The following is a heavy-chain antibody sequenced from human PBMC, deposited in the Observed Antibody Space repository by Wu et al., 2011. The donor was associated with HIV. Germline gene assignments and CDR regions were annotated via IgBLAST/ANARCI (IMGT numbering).Heavy chain of an antibody. J-gene: IGHJ2*01. Sequence: QVQLVQSGAEVKKPGSSVKVSCKASGGTFSSYVINWVRQAPGQGLEWMGRIIPMFGTTNYAQKFQGRVTITADESTSTAYMELSNVRSEDTAVYYCARDGSYGHWYLDLWGPVAPWSLSPQ. V-gene: IGHV1-69*18. D-gene: IGHD5-18*01. CDR3: ARDGSYGHWYLDL. CDR1: GGTFSSYV. CDR2: IIPMFGTT.